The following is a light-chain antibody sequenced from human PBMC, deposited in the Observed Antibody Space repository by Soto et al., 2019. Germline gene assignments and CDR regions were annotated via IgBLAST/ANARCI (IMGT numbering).Light chain of an antibody. J-gene: IGKJ5*01. CDR3: QHLDSYST. V-gene: IGKV1-9*01. CDR2: AAS. CDR1: QGIRSY. Sequence: DIQLTQSPSFLSESVGDRVTITCRASQGIRSYLAWYQQKPGKAPKLLIYAASTLQSGVPSRFSGSGSGTEFTLTISSLQPEDFATYYCQHLDSYSTFGQGTRLEIK.